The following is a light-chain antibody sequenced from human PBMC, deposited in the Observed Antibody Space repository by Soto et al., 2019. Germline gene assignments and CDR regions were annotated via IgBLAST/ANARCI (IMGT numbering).Light chain of an antibody. CDR3: QHYNSYSEA. CDR1: QTISSW. V-gene: IGKV1-5*03. J-gene: IGKJ1*01. CDR2: KAS. Sequence: DIQMTQSPSTLSGSVGDRVTITCRGSQTISSWSAWYQQKPGKAPKLLIYKASTLKSGVPSRFSGSGSGTEFPLTISTLQPDDVATYYCQHYNSYSEAFGQGTKVDIK.